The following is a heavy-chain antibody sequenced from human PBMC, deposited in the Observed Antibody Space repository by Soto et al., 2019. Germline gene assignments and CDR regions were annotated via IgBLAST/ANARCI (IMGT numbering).Heavy chain of an antibody. CDR3: ARDYDSSGDY. D-gene: IGHD3-22*01. J-gene: IGHJ4*02. V-gene: IGHV4-39*01. CDR1: GGSISTSSYY. CDR2: IYYSGST. Sequence: QLQLQESGPGLVKPSETLSLTCTVSGGSISTSSYYWGWIRQPPGKGLEWIGSIYYSGSTYYNPSPKSRVTISVDTSKNQFSLKLSSVTAADTAVDYCARDYDSSGDYWGQGTLVTVSS.